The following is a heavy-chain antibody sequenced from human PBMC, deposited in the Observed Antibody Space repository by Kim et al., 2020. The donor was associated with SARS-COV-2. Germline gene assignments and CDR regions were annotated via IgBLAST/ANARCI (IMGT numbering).Heavy chain of an antibody. CDR3: AKDHSSGWYYLYY. D-gene: IGHD6-19*01. J-gene: IGHJ4*01. Sequence: YSTSAEGRFTISRDNSKITLYLKVNRLRAEKTAVYYCAKDHSSGWYYLYYWGQGTLVTVSS. V-gene: IGHV3-30*02.